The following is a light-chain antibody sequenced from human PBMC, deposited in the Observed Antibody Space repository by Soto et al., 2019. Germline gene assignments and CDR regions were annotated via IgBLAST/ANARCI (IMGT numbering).Light chain of an antibody. CDR2: KAS. V-gene: IGKV1-5*03. CDR3: QQYNSYPWT. J-gene: IGKJ1*01. CDR1: QSISSW. Sequence: DIQMTQSPSTLSASVGDRVTITCRASQSISSWLAWYQQKPGKAPKLLIYKASSLERGVPSRFSGSGSGTEFTLTISSLQPDDFATDYCQQYNSYPWTFGQGTKVEIK.